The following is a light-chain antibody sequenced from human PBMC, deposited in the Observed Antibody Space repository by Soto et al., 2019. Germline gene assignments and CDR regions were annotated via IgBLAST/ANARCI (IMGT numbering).Light chain of an antibody. CDR1: NSDVGGYNY. CDR3: SSYAGSSSLL. CDR2: EVS. Sequence: QSALTQPPSASGSPGQSVTISCTGTNSDVGGYNYVSWYQQHPGKAPNLMIYEVSKRPSGVPDRFSGSKSGNTASLTVSGLQAEDEGEYYCSSYAGSSSLLFGGGTKLIVL. V-gene: IGLV2-8*01. J-gene: IGLJ2*01.